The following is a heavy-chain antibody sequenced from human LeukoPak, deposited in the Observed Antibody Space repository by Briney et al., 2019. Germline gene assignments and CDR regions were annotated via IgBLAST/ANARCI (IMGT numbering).Heavy chain of an antibody. J-gene: IGHJ4*02. CDR1: FTXXX. CDR3: ARDQYYNGSDY. V-gene: IGHV1-46*01. D-gene: IGHD3-10*01. Sequence: FTXXXMXXXXQAPGXGLECMGIINPSGGSTSYAQKFQGRVTMTRDTSTSTVYMELSSLRSEDTAVYYCARDQYYNGSDYWGQGTLVAVSS. CDR2: INPSGGST.